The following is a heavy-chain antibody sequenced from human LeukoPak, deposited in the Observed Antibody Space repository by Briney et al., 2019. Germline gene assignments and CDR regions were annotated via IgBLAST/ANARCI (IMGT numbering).Heavy chain of an antibody. CDR3: ARGSGSYHTAYMN. D-gene: IGHD1-26*01. CDR2: IYPGDSDT. J-gene: IGHJ4*02. Sequence: GESLKISCKGSGYSFTSYWIGWVRQMPGKGLEWMGIIYPGDSDTRYSPSFQGQVTISADKSLSTAYLQWSSMKASDTAMYYCARGSGSYHTAYMNWGQGSPVTVSS. V-gene: IGHV5-51*01. CDR1: GYSFTSYW.